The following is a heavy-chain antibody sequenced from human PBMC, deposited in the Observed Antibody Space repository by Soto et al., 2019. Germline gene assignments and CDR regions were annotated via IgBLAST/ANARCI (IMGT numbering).Heavy chain of an antibody. J-gene: IGHJ4*02. D-gene: IGHD3-9*01. CDR1: GFTFSSYW. CDR2: IKQDGSEK. Sequence: GGSLRLSCAASGFTFSSYWMSWVRQAPGKGLEWVANIKQDGSEKYYVDSVKGRFTISRDNAKNSLYLQMNSLRAEDTAVYYCARVARPDWLLSPCYFDYCGQRTLLTVSS. V-gene: IGHV3-7*03. CDR3: ARVARPDWLLSPCYFDY.